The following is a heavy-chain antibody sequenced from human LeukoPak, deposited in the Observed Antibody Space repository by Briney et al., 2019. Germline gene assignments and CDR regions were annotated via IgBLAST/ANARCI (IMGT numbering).Heavy chain of an antibody. CDR3: ARDRGAVAGIRSYYYYMDV. Sequence: ASVKVSCKASGYTFTGYYMHWVRQAPGQGLEWMGWINPNSGGTKYAKKFQGRVTMTRDTAISPSYMELSRGRSDDTDVYYCARDRGAVAGIRSYYYYMDVWGKGTTVTVSS. CDR1: GYTFTGYY. J-gene: IGHJ6*03. D-gene: IGHD6-19*01. V-gene: IGHV1-2*02. CDR2: INPNSGGT.